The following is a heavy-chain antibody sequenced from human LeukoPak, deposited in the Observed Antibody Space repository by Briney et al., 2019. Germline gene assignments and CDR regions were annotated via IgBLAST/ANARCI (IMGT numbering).Heavy chain of an antibody. CDR1: GFTFGDYA. V-gene: IGHV3-23*01. D-gene: IGHD3-16*02. CDR2: ISGSGGST. CDR3: AKKEFFYDYVWGSYRLGDAFDI. Sequence: AEGSLRLSCTASGFTFGDYAMSWVRQVPGKGLEWVSAISGSGGSTYYADSVKGRFTISRDNSKNTLYLQMNSLRAEDTAVYYCAKKEFFYDYVWGSYRLGDAFDIWGQGTMVTVSS. J-gene: IGHJ3*02.